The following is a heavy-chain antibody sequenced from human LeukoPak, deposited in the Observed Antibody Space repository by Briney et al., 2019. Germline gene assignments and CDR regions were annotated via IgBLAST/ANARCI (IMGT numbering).Heavy chain of an antibody. V-gene: IGHV4-39*02. CDR3: ARDRLAAAGGHDY. CDR1: GGPINSSNYC. Sequence: SETLSLTCSVSGGPINSSNYCWGRIRQPPGKGLEWIANVYCGGSTYYIPTLKDRLIISLHTSKNQFSLKLSSVTAADTAVYYCARDRLAAAGGHDYWGQGTLVAVSS. D-gene: IGHD6-13*01. J-gene: IGHJ4*02. CDR2: VYCGGST.